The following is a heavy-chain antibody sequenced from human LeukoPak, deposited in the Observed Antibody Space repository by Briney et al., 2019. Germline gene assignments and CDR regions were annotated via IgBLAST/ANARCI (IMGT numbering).Heavy chain of an antibody. V-gene: IGHV3-13*01. D-gene: IGHD3-10*01. J-gene: IGHJ4*02. Sequence: GGSLRLSCAASGFTFSSYDMHWVRQATGKGLEWVSAIGTAGDTYYPGSVRGRFTISRENAKNSLYLQMNSLRAGDTAVYYCARAKWFGELTGFDYWGQGTLVTVSS. CDR1: GFTFSSYD. CDR3: ARAKWFGELTGFDY. CDR2: IGTAGDT.